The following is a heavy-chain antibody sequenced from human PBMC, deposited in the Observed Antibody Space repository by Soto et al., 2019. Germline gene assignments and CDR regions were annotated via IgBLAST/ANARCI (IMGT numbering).Heavy chain of an antibody. J-gene: IGHJ4*02. CDR1: GGTFSSYA. D-gene: IGHD3-10*01. CDR2: IIPIFGTA. Sequence: QVQLVQSGAEVKKPGSSVKVSCKASGGTFSSYAISWVRQAPGQGLEWMGGIIPIFGTANYAQKFQGRVTITADESPSTAYMGLSSLRSEDTAVYYCATVRGVIINEACDYWGQGTLVTVSS. CDR3: ATVRGVIINEACDY. V-gene: IGHV1-69*12.